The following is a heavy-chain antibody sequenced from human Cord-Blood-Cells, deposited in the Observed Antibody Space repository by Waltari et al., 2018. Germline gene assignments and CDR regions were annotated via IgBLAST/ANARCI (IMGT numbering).Heavy chain of an antibody. J-gene: IGHJ4*02. Sequence: GLVKPSETLSLTCTVSGGSISSYYWSWIRQPPGKGLEWIGYIYYSGSTNYNPSLKSRVTISVDTSKNQFSLKLSSVTAADTAVYYCARVSPAAYYDILTGYFDYWGQGTLVTVSS. D-gene: IGHD3-9*01. CDR3: ARVSPAAYYDILTGYFDY. CDR1: GGSISSYY. V-gene: IGHV4-59*01. CDR2: IYYSGST.